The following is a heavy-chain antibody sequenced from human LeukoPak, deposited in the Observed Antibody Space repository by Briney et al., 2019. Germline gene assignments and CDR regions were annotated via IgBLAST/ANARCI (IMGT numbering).Heavy chain of an antibody. V-gene: IGHV3-7*03. J-gene: IGHJ5*02. CDR3: ARETDYYGSGIVANWFDP. CDR1: GFTFSSYW. CDR2: IKQDGSEK. D-gene: IGHD3-10*01. Sequence: GGSLRLSCAASGFTFSSYWMSWVRQAPGKGLEWVANIKQDGSEKYYVDSVKGRFTISRDNAKNSLYLQMNSLRAEDTAVYYCARETDYYGSGIVANWFDPWGQGTLVTVSS.